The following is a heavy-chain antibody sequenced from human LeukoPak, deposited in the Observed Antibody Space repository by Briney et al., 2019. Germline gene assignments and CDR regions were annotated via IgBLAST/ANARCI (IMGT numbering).Heavy chain of an antibody. CDR3: AAGYSSGWYGPLKGYFDY. CDR2: IIPVFGTA. CDR1: GGTFSSYA. D-gene: IGHD6-19*01. Sequence: GASVKVSCKASGGTFSSYAISWVRQAPGQGLEWMGGIIPVFGTANYAQKFQGRVTITADESTSTAYMELSSLRSEDTAVYYCAAGYSSGWYGPLKGYFDYWGQGTLVTVSS. J-gene: IGHJ4*02. V-gene: IGHV1-69*13.